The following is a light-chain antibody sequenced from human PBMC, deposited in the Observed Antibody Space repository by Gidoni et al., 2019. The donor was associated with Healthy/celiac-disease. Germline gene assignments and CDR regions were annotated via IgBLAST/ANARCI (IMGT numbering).Light chain of an antibody. J-gene: IGKJ1*01. CDR1: QDISNY. CDR2: DAS. Sequence: DIQMTQSPSSLSASVGDRVTITCQASQDISNYLNWYQQNPGKAPKLLIYDASNLETGVPSRFSGSGSGTDFTFTISSLQPEDIATYYCQQYDNLPWTFXXXTKVEIK. V-gene: IGKV1-33*01. CDR3: QQYDNLPWT.